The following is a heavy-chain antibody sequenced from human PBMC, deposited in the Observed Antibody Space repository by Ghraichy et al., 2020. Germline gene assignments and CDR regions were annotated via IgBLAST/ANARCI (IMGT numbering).Heavy chain of an antibody. CDR2: IYYTGST. V-gene: IGHV4-59*01. D-gene: IGHD4-11*01. CDR1: GGSISGYY. Sequence: SETLSLTCSVSGGSISGYYWNWIRQPPGKGLEWIGFIYYTGSTDYNPSLKSRVTISVDTSKGQFSLRLTSVTAADTAVYYCARGGRLDLQYSLSYYGMDVWGQGTTVTVSS. CDR3: ARGGRLDLQYSLSYYGMDV. J-gene: IGHJ6*02.